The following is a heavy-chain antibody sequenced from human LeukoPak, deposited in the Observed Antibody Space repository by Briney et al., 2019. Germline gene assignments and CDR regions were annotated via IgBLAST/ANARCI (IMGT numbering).Heavy chain of an antibody. CDR1: GGSISSYY. Sequence: SETLSLTCTVSGGSISSYYWSWIRQPPGKGLGWLGYIYYSGSTNYNPSLKSRVTISVDTSKNQFSLKLSSVTAADTAVYYCARVSSGWYGVYFDYWGQGTLVTVSS. V-gene: IGHV4-59*01. CDR3: ARVSSGWYGVYFDY. J-gene: IGHJ4*02. CDR2: IYYSGST. D-gene: IGHD6-19*01.